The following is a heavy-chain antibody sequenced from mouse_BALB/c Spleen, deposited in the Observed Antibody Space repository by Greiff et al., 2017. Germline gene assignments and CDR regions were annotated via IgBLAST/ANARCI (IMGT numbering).Heavy chain of an antibody. CDR1: GFTFSSYT. CDR2: ISNGGGST. CDR3: ARQGGNYPFAY. D-gene: IGHD2-1*01. J-gene: IGHJ3*01. V-gene: IGHV5-12-2*01. Sequence: EVKLVESGGGLVQPGGSLKLSCAASGFTFSSYTMSWVRQTPEKRLEWVAYISNGGGSTYYPDTVKGRFTISRDNAKNTLYLQMSSLKSEDTAMYYCARQGGNYPFAYGGQGTLVTVSA.